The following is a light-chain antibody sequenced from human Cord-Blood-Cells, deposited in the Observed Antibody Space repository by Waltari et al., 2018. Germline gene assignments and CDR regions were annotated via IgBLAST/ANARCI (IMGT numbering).Light chain of an antibody. CDR2: RNN. Sequence: QSVLTQPPSASGTPGQRVTISCSGSSSNIGSNYVYWYQQLPGTAPKLLTYRNNQRPSGVPDRFSGSESGTSASLAISGLRSEDEADYYCAAWDDSLSGRVFGGGTKLTVL. CDR1: SSNIGSNY. J-gene: IGLJ3*02. CDR3: AAWDDSLSGRV. V-gene: IGLV1-47*01.